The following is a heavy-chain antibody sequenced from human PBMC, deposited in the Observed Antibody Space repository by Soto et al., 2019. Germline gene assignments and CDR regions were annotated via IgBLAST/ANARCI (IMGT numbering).Heavy chain of an antibody. CDR3: TRPTPLDILTGYSTIRYYDYGMDV. CDR1: GFTFSNAW. Sequence: EVQLVESGGGLVKPGGSLRLSCAASGFTFSNAWMSWVRQAPGKGLEWVGRIKSKTDGGTTDYAAPVKGRFTISRDDSKNTLFLQMNSLKTEDTAVYYCTRPTPLDILTGYSTIRYYDYGMDVWGQGTTVTVSS. V-gene: IGHV3-15*01. CDR2: IKSKTDGGTT. J-gene: IGHJ6*02. D-gene: IGHD3-9*01.